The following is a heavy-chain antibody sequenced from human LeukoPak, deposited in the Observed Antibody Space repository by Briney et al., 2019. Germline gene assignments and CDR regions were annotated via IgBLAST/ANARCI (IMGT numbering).Heavy chain of an antibody. CDR1: GGSISSYY. V-gene: IGHV4-59*08. D-gene: IGHD2-15*01. Sequence: SETLSLTCTVSGGSISSYYWSWIRQPPGKGLEWIGYIHYSGSTNYNPSLKSRVTISVDTSKNQFSLKLSSVTAADTAVYYCARQQDSNYYYYYMDVWGKGTTVTVSS. CDR3: ARQQDSNYYYYYMDV. CDR2: IHYSGST. J-gene: IGHJ6*03.